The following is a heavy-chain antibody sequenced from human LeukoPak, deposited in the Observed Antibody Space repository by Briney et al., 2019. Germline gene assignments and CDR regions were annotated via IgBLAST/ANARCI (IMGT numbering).Heavy chain of an antibody. D-gene: IGHD4-23*01. CDR1: GFTFSSYA. Sequence: PGRSLRLSCAASGFTFSSYAMHWVRQAPGKGLEWVAVISYDGSNKYYADSVKGRFTISRDNSKNTLYLQMNSLRAEDMAVYYCASGSGLVTPIPGAFDIWGQGTMVTVSS. J-gene: IGHJ3*02. CDR2: ISYDGSNK. CDR3: ASGSGLVTPIPGAFDI. V-gene: IGHV3-30*04.